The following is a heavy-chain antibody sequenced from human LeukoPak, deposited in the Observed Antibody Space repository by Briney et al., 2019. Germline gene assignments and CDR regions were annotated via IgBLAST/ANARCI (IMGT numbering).Heavy chain of an antibody. D-gene: IGHD3-10*01. CDR2: IYYSGST. CDR3: ARVGSLWSGPKYFDY. Sequence: PSETLSLTCAVSGGSISSSNWWSWVRQPPGKGLEWIGYIYYSGSTNYNPSLKSRVTISVDTSKNQFSLKLSSVTAADTAVYYCARVGSLWSGPKYFDYWGQGTLVTVSS. V-gene: IGHV4-4*02. J-gene: IGHJ4*02. CDR1: GGSISSSNW.